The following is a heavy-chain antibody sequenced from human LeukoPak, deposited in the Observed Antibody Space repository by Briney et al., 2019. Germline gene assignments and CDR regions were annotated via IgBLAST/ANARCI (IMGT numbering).Heavy chain of an antibody. CDR1: GGSFSGYY. CDR2: INHSGST. D-gene: IGHD6-13*01. Sequence: SETLSLTCAVYGGSFSGYYWSWIRQPPGKGLEWIGEINHSGSTNYNPSLKSRVTISVGTSKNQFSLKLSSVTAADTAVYYCASGKAAADYWGQGTLVTVSS. V-gene: IGHV4-34*01. CDR3: ASGKAAADY. J-gene: IGHJ4*02.